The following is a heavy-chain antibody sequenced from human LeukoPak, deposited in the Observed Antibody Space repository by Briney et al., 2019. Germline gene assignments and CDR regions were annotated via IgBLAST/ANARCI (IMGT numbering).Heavy chain of an antibody. D-gene: IGHD5-18*01. CDR3: AKDSLKIQLWARDAFDI. CDR2: KTYDGTNE. V-gene: IGHV3-30-3*01. J-gene: IGHJ3*02. CDR1: GFTFSNYA. Sequence: PGMSLRLSCVASGFTFSNYAVHWVRQAPGKGLEWVALKTYDGTNEYYADSVKGRFTISRDNSKNTLNLQMNSLSAEDTAVYYCAKDSLKIQLWARDAFDIWGQGTMVTVSS.